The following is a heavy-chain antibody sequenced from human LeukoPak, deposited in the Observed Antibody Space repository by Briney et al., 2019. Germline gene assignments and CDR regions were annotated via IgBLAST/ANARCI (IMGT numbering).Heavy chain of an antibody. D-gene: IGHD6-13*01. J-gene: IGHJ4*02. V-gene: IGHV3-30*02. CDR2: IRHDGSNK. CDR3: AKSARARPLAAEDY. CDR1: GFTFSSYG. Sequence: GGSLRLSCAASGFTFSSYGMHWVRQAPGKGLEWVAFIRHDGSNKYYADSVKGRFTISRDNSKNTLYLQMNSLRAEDTAVYYCAKSARARPLAAEDYWGQGTLVTVSS.